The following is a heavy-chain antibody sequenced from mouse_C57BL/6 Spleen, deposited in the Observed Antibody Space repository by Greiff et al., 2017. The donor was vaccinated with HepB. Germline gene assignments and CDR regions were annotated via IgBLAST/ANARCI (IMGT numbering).Heavy chain of an antibody. D-gene: IGHD2-3*01. CDR3: ARGGDDGYYQFAY. V-gene: IGHV1-82*01. CDR1: GYAFSSSW. Sequence: VQLQQSGPELVKPGASVKISCKASGYAFSSSWMNWVKQRPGKGLEWIGRIYPGDGDTNYNGKFKGKATLTADKSSSTAYMQLSSLTSEDSAVYFCARGGDDGYYQFAYWGQGTLVTVSA. J-gene: IGHJ3*01. CDR2: IYPGDGDT.